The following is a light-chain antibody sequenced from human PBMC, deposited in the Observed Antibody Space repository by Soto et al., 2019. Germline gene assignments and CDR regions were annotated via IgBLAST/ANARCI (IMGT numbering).Light chain of an antibody. CDR1: SSDVGAYTF. CDR3: SSDNSISTHV. CDR2: DVS. Sequence: QSALTQPASVSGSPGQSITISCTGTSSDVGAYTFVSWYQQHPHKVPKLMIFDVSRRPSGVSDRFAGSKSGNTASLTISVLQPEDAAYYYCSSDNSISTHVFGSGTKLTVL. V-gene: IGLV2-14*03. J-gene: IGLJ1*01.